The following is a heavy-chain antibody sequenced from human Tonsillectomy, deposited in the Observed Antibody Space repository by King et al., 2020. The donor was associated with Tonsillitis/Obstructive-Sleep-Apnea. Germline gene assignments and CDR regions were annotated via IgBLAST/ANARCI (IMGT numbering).Heavy chain of an antibody. D-gene: IGHD4-17*01. CDR1: GYTFTSYA. V-gene: IGHV1-3*01. Sequence: QLVQSGAEVKKPGASVKVSCKASGYTFTSYAMHWVRQAPGQRLEWMGWINAGNGNTKYSQKFQGRVTITRDTSASTAYMELSSLRSEDTAVYYCARDRKRNDYGDFVAFYWGQGTLVTVSS. J-gene: IGHJ4*02. CDR2: INAGNGNT. CDR3: ARDRKRNDYGDFVAFY.